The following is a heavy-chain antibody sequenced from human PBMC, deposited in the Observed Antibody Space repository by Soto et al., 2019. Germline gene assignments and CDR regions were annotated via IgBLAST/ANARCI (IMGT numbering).Heavy chain of an antibody. D-gene: IGHD1-26*01. J-gene: IGHJ5*02. Sequence: SETLSLTCTVSGGPISSSSYYWGWIRQPPGKGLEWIGSIYYSGSTYYNPSLKSRVTISVDTSKNQFSLKLSSVTAADTAVYYCARLMGARGGNWFDPWGQGTLVTVSS. CDR3: ARLMGARGGNWFDP. CDR1: GGPISSSSYY. CDR2: IYYSGST. V-gene: IGHV4-39*01.